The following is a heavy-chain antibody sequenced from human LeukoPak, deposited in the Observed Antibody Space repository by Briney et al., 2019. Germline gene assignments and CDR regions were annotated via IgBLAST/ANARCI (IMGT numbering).Heavy chain of an antibody. V-gene: IGHV4-59*01. D-gene: IGHD4-17*01. Sequence: SETLSLTCTVSGGSISSYYWSWIRQPPGKGLEWIGYIYYTGSTDYNPSLKSRVTISVDTSKNQFSLKLSSVTAADTAVYSCARGDGDYVGNDYWGHGTLVTVSS. CDR1: GGSISSYY. CDR2: IYYTGST. CDR3: ARGDGDYVGNDY. J-gene: IGHJ4*01.